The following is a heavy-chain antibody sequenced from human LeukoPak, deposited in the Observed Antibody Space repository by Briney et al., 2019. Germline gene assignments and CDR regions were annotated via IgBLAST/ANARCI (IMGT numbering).Heavy chain of an antibody. V-gene: IGHV4-38-2*02. CDR1: GYSISSGYY. J-gene: IGHJ4*02. D-gene: IGHD2-2*01. CDR2: IYHSGST. Sequence: SETLSLTCTVSGYSISSGYYWGWIRQPPGKGLEWIESIYHSGSTYYNPSLKSRVTISVDTSKNQFSLKLSSVTAADTAVYYCARDTPSYYCSSTSCYDFDYWGQGTLVTVSS. CDR3: ARDTPSYYCSSTSCYDFDY.